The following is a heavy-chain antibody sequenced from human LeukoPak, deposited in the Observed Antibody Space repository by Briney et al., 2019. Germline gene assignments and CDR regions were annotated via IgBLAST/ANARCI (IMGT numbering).Heavy chain of an antibody. CDR2: IKQDGSEK. CDR1: GFTFSSYW. CDR3: ARDRHVLRYFDWLTFFDY. D-gene: IGHD3-9*01. Sequence: GGSLRLSCAASGFTFSSYWMSWVRQAPGKGPEWVANIKQDGSEKYYVDSVKGRFTISRDNAKNSLYLQMNSLRAEDTAVYYCARDRHVLRYFDWLTFFDYWGQGTLVTVSS. J-gene: IGHJ4*02. V-gene: IGHV3-7*03.